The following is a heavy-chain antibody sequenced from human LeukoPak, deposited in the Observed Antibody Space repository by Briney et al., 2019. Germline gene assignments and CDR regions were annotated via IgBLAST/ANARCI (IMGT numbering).Heavy chain of an antibody. J-gene: IGHJ5*02. CDR3: ARVLLSNYDFWSGYSNWFDP. V-gene: IGHV4-38-2*01. Sequence: SETLSLTCVVSGYSLSSGYYWGWIRQPPGKGLEWIGSIYYSGSTYYNPSLKSRVTISVDTSKNQFSLKLSSVTAADTAVYYCARVLLSNYDFWSGYSNWFDPWGQGTLVTVSS. D-gene: IGHD3-3*01. CDR2: IYYSGST. CDR1: GYSLSSGYY.